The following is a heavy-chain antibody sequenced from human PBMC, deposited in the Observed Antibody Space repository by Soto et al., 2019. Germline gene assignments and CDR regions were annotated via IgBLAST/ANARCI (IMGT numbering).Heavy chain of an antibody. D-gene: IGHD6-19*01. CDR3: ARVRMAGDFDI. CDR2: INNDGSST. J-gene: IGHJ3*02. CDR1: GFTFSSYW. V-gene: IGHV3-74*01. Sequence: EVQLVESGGGVVQPGGSLRLSCAASGFTFSSYWLHWFRQAPGKGLVWVSHINNDGSSTSYAASVKGRFTISRDNANTTLYLQMNSLRAEDTAVYYCARVRMAGDFDIWGQGTMVTVSS.